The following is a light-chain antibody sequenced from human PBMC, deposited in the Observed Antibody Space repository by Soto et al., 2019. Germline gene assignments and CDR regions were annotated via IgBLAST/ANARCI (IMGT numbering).Light chain of an antibody. CDR3: QQFNDYPLT. Sequence: DIQLNQSPSFLSASVRDRVTITCRASQPISSYLAWYQQKPGKPPKLLIYGASTLQSDVPSRFSGSGSGTEFTLTVSSLQAEDSATYYCQQFNDYPLTFGGGTKV. CDR1: QPISSY. CDR2: GAS. V-gene: IGKV1-9*01. J-gene: IGKJ4*01.